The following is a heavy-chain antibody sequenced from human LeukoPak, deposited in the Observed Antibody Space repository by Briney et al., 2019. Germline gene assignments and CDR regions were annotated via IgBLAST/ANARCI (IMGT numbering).Heavy chain of an antibody. CDR3: ARKTYDSSGLIPHPGVFDI. CDR1: GGSISTSNW. J-gene: IGHJ3*02. V-gene: IGHV4-4*02. Sequence: SGTLSLTCAISGGSISTSNWWSWVRQPPGKGLEWIGEIYHSGSTNYNPSLKSRVTILVEKSKNQFSLKLSSVTAADTAVYYCARKTYDSSGLIPHPGVFDIWGQGTMVTVSS. D-gene: IGHD3-22*01. CDR2: IYHSGST.